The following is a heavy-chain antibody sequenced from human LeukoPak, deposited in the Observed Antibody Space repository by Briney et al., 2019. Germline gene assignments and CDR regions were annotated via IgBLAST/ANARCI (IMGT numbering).Heavy chain of an antibody. CDR3: ARLIPRPVPAGPYPYYDIAAAGTHFDY. D-gene: IGHD6-13*01. J-gene: IGHJ4*02. CDR1: GGSISSSNW. CDR2: IYHSGST. V-gene: IGHV4-4*02. Sequence: SGTLSFTCAVSGGSISSSNWWSWVRQPPGKGLEWIGEIYHSGSTNYNPSLKSRVTISVDKSKNQFSLKLSSVTAADTAVYYCARLIPRPVPAGPYPYYDIAAAGTHFDYWGQGTLVTVSS.